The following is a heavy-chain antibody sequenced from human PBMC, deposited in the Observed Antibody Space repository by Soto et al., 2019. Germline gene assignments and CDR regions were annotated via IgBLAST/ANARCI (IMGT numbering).Heavy chain of an antibody. D-gene: IGHD3-22*01. CDR3: DREVITRVDSDAFDI. Sequence: SETLSLTCSVSGGSIISNANYYWSWIRQPPGKGLEWIGYVDYTGTAFYHPSLERRVTISVDTSKNQFSLKLSSVTAADTAVYYCDREVITRVDSDAFDIWGQGTMVTVSS. V-gene: IGHV4-30-4*01. J-gene: IGHJ3*02. CDR2: VDYTGTA. CDR1: GGSIISNANYY.